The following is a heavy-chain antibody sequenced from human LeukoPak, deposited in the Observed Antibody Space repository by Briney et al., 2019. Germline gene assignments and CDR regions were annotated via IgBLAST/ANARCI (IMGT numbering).Heavy chain of an antibody. CDR3: ARSGWFSDYYYYMDV. J-gene: IGHJ6*03. V-gene: IGHV1-18*01. CDR2: ISAYNGNT. CDR1: GYTFTSYG. Sequence: ASVKVSCKASGYTFTSYGISWVRQAPGQGLEWMGWISAYNGNTTYAQKLQGRVTMTTDTSTSTAYMELRSLRSDDTAVYYCARSGWFSDYYYYMDVWGKGTTVTVSS. D-gene: IGHD6-13*01.